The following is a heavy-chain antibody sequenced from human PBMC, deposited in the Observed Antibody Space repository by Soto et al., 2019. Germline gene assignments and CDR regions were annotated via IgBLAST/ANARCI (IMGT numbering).Heavy chain of an antibody. J-gene: IGHJ4*02. CDR2: IRSKANSYAT. D-gene: IGHD6-6*01. CDR3: TRLVLGDSSSSYY. V-gene: IGHV3-73*01. Sequence: PGGSLRLSCAASGFTFSGSAMHWVRQASGKGLEWVGRIRSKANSYATAYAASVKGRFTISRDDSKNTAYLQMNSLKTEDTAVYYCTRLVLGDSSSSYYWGQGTLVTVSS. CDR1: GFTFSGSA.